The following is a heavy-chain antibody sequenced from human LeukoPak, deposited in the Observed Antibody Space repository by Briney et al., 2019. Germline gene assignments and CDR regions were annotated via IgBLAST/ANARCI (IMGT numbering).Heavy chain of an antibody. Sequence: PGGSLRLSCAASGFTFSSYWMSWVRQAPGKGLEWVANIKQDGSEKYYVDSVKGRFTISKDNAKNSLYLQMNSLRAEDTAVYYCAREAENDAFDIWGQGTMVTVSS. J-gene: IGHJ3*02. V-gene: IGHV3-7*01. CDR1: GFTFSSYW. D-gene: IGHD5-24*01. CDR3: AREAENDAFDI. CDR2: IKQDGSEK.